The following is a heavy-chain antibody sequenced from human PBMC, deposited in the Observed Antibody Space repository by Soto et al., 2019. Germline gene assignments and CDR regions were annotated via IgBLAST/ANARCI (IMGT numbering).Heavy chain of an antibody. Sequence: ASVKVSCKASGYTFTGYYMHWVRQAPGQGLEWMGWINPNSGGTNYAQKFQGRATMTRDTSISTAYMELSRLRSDDTAVYYCARGGDIVATMDDAFDIWGQGTMVTVSS. CDR2: INPNSGGT. D-gene: IGHD5-12*01. V-gene: IGHV1-2*02. CDR3: ARGGDIVATMDDAFDI. J-gene: IGHJ3*02. CDR1: GYTFTGYY.